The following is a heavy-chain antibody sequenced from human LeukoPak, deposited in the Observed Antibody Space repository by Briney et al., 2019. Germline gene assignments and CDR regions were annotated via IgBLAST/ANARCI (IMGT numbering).Heavy chain of an antibody. CDR2: ISYDGSNK. CDR3: AKAPYNYERINYYYYMDV. V-gene: IGHV3-30-3*01. J-gene: IGHJ6*03. CDR1: GFTFSSYA. Sequence: GGSLRLSCAASGFTFSSYAMHWVRQAPGKGLEWVAVISYDGSNKYYADSVKGRFTISRDNSKNTLYLQMNSLRAEDTAVYYCAKAPYNYERINYYYYMDVWGKGTTVTVSS. D-gene: IGHD5-18*01.